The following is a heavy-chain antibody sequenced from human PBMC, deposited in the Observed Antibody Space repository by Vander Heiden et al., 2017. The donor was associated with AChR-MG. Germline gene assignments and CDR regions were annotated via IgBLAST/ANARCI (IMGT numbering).Heavy chain of an antibody. CDR3: ARAGKIAIRVAAKGPLDY. V-gene: IGHV1-2*02. Sequence: QVQLVQSGAAVKPPGGSGKVSCTGSGDTFTASQLPWVRQAPGQGLEWMGWINPNSGGTSYAQAFQGRVILSRDTSISTAYMELSRLRSDETAIYYCARAGKIAIRVAAKGPLDYWGQGSLVTVSS. D-gene: IGHD2-21*01. CDR2: INPNSGGT. CDR1: GDTFTASQ. J-gene: IGHJ4*02.